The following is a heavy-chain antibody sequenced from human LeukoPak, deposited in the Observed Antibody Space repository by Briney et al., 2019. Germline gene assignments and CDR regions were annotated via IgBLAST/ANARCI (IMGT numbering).Heavy chain of an antibody. Sequence: PSETLSLTCSVSGGSISSYYWSWIRQPPGKGLEWIGYIYNSGSTNYNPSLKSRVTISVDTSKNQFSLKLSSVTAADTALYYCARDRSGSNDFWSGYYPGWFDPWGQGTLVTVSS. CDR1: GGSISSYY. D-gene: IGHD3-3*01. CDR2: IYNSGST. V-gene: IGHV4-59*01. J-gene: IGHJ5*02. CDR3: ARDRSGSNDFWSGYYPGWFDP.